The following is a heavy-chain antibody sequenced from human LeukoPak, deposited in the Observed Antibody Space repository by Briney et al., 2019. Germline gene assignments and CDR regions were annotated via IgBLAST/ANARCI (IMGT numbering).Heavy chain of an antibody. D-gene: IGHD6-19*01. CDR2: ISYDGSNK. J-gene: IGHJ4*02. V-gene: IGHV3-30-3*01. Sequence: GRSLRLSCAASGFTFSSYAMDWVRQAPGKGLEWVAVISYDGSNKYYADSVKGRFTISRDNSKNTLYLQMNSLRAEDTAVYYCARDNGWGTFDYWGQGTLVTASS. CDR3: ARDNGWGTFDY. CDR1: GFTFSSYA.